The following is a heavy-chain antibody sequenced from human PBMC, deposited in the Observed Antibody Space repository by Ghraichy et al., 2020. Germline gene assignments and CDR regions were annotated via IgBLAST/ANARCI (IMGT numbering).Heavy chain of an antibody. D-gene: IGHD2-15*01. CDR2: LFWDGDK. Sequence: GPTLVKPTETLTLTCTFSGFSLSSDGVGVGWIRQPPGKAPEWLTLLFWDGDKRYSPSLKNRLSITGDTSKNLVALILTNVDPVDTATYYCAHSLRRARCSGGNCYFFDYWGQGSLVTVSS. CDR3: AHSLRRARCSGGNCYFFDY. V-gene: IGHV2-5*02. J-gene: IGHJ4*02. CDR1: GFSLSSDGVG.